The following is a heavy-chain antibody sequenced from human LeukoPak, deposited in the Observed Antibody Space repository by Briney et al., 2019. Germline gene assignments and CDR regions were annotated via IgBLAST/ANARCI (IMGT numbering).Heavy chain of an antibody. CDR2: IYTSGST. CDR1: GGSISSYY. V-gene: IGHV4-4*07. Sequence: PSETLSLTCTVSGGSISSYYWSWIRQPAGKGLEWIGRIYTSGSTNYNPSLKSRVTMSVDTSKNQFSLKLSSVTAADTAVYYCARGLVGYSGYINYYYYMDVWGKGTTVTVSS. J-gene: IGHJ6*03. D-gene: IGHD5-12*01. CDR3: ARGLVGYSGYINYYYYMDV.